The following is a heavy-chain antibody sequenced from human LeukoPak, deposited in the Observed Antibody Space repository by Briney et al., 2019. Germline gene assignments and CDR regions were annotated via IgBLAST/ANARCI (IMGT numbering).Heavy chain of an antibody. CDR1: GGTFSSYA. J-gene: IGHJ6*02. Sequence: GASVKVSCKASGGTFSSYAIIWLRQAPGQGLEWRGGIIPIFGTANYAQKFPRRAEITADASTSTADMEPRSLRSDKTAVYYCARDEDIVVVPAAISYYYGMDVWGQGTTVTVSS. V-gene: IGHV1-69*13. CDR3: ARDEDIVVVPAAISYYYGMDV. D-gene: IGHD2-2*02. CDR2: IIPIFGTA.